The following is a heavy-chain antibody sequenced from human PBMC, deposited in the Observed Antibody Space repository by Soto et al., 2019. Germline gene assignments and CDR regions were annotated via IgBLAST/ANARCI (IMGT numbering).Heavy chain of an antibody. J-gene: IGHJ4*02. CDR1: GXTFSRVS. CDR2: IISASYET. Sequence: GSLRLSCDASGXTFSRVSMNWVRQVPGKGLEWVASIISASYETWYADSVKGRFIISIDNAQNSLFLQMNTLGPDYSAIYYCSRVDYWGPGTQVTVSS. CDR3: SRVDY. V-gene: IGHV3-21*01.